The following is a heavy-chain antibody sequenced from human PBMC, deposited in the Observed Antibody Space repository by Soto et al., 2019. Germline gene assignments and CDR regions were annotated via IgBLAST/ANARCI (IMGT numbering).Heavy chain of an antibody. CDR1: GDSVSSNSAA. J-gene: IGHJ5*02. Sequence: SQTLSLTCAISGDSVSSNSAAWNWVRQSPSRGLEWLGRTYYRSKWNNDYAVSVKRRITINPDTSKNQFSLQLNSVTPEDTAVHYCARDNPQYSSSWHYDPWGQGTLVTVSS. CDR2: TYYRSKWNN. D-gene: IGHD6-13*01. V-gene: IGHV6-1*01. CDR3: ARDNPQYSSSWHYDP.